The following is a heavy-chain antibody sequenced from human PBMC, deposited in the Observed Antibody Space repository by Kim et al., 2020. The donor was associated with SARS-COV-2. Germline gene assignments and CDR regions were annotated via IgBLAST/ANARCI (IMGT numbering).Heavy chain of an antibody. J-gene: IGHJ6*02. V-gene: IGHV3-43*01. D-gene: IGHD6-6*01. CDR2: ISWDGGST. CDR3: AKDILVRGYYYGMDV. Sequence: GGSLRLSCAASGFTFDDYTMHWVRQAPGKGLEWVSLISWDGGSTYYADSVKGRFTISRDNSKNSLYLQMNSLRTEDTALYYCAKDILVRGYYYGMDVWGQGTTVTVSS. CDR1: GFTFDDYT.